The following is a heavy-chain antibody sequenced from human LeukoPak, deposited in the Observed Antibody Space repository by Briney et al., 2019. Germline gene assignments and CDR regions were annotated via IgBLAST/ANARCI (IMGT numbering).Heavy chain of an antibody. CDR3: AAEGSRENDAFDI. CDR1: GGSISTYY. CDR2: IYTSGST. J-gene: IGHJ3*02. V-gene: IGHV4-4*07. Sequence: KPSETLSLTCTVSGGSISTYYWSWIRQPAGKGLEWIGRIYTSGSTNYNPSLKSRVTMSVDTSKNQFSLKLSSVTAADTAVYYCAAEGSRENDAFDIWGQGTMVTVSS. D-gene: IGHD3-10*01.